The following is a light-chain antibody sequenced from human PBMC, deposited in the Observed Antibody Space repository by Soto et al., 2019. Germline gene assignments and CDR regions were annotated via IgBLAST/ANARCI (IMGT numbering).Light chain of an antibody. Sequence: QSVLTQPASVSGSPGQSLTISCTGTSIDIAPYNNVSCDQQHPGKAPKLIIYEVSYRPSGISNRFSGSKSGNTASLTISGLQAEDEADYYCSSYTSSTNYVFGTGTKVTVL. CDR1: SIDIAPYNN. V-gene: IGLV2-14*01. CDR2: EVS. J-gene: IGLJ1*01. CDR3: SSYTSSTNYV.